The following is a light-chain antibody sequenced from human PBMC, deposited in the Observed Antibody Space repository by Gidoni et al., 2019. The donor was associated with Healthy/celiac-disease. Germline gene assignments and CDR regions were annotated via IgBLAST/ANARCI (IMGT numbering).Light chain of an antibody. CDR3: QTWGTVISWV. J-gene: IGLJ3*02. CDR1: RGHSSYA. CDR2: LNSAGSP. Sequence: QLVLTQWPSASASLGGAGKLTCTLSRGHSSYAIAWHQQQPETGPRYLMKLNSAGSPCSGDGIPDRFSGSSSGAERYLTISSLQSADEADYYCQTWGTVISWVFCGWTTLTVL. V-gene: IGLV4-69*01.